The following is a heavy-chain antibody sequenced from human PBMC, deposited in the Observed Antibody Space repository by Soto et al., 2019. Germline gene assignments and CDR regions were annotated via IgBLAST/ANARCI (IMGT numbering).Heavy chain of an antibody. D-gene: IGHD5-18*01. J-gene: IGHJ4*01. V-gene: IGHV3-30-3*01. CDR2: ISYDGSNK. Sequence: QVQLVESGGGVVQPGRSLRLSCAASGFTFSTYAIHWVRQAPGKGLEWVAVISYDGSNKYYADSVKGRFPISRDNSKNTLYLQMTSLRAEDTAVYYCARYEDTAMTYYYFDYWGQGTLVTVSS. CDR1: GFTFSTYA. CDR3: ARYEDTAMTYYYFDY.